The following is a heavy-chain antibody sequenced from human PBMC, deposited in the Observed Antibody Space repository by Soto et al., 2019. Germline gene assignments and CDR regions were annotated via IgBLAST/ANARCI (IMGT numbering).Heavy chain of an antibody. V-gene: IGHV4-39*01. CDR3: ARYLWSVTTPNLLAF. D-gene: IGHD1-1*01. CDR1: GGSISSRGYY. J-gene: IGHJ1*01. CDR2: IYSSGST. Sequence: SETLSLTCTVSGGSISSRGYYWGWIRQPPGKGLQWIGSIYSSGSTYYNPSLKSRVSISVDTSKNQFSLKLNSVTAADTAVYYCARYLWSVTTPNLLAFCGQGT.